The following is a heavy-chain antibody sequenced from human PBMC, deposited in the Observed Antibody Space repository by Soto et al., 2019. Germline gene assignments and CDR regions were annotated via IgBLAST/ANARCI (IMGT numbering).Heavy chain of an antibody. CDR3: TRDSPHVAY. CDR1: GYTFTNYG. J-gene: IGHJ4*02. Sequence: QVQLVQSGAEVKKPGASVKVSCKASGYTFTNYGISLVRQAPGQGLAWMGWISAYNGNTNYALKLHGRVTMTTDTSTSTAYMELRSRRSEDTAVYYCTRDSPHVAYGGQGTLVTVSS. CDR2: ISAYNGNT. V-gene: IGHV1-18*01.